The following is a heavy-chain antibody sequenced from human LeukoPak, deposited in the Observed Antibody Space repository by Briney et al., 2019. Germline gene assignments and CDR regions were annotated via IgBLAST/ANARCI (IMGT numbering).Heavy chain of an antibody. Sequence: GGSLRLSCAASGFTFSNYWMHWVRQAPGKGLVWVSRINTDGSTTSYVDSVKGRFTISRDNTKNTLYLHMNSLRAEDTAVYYCARLPVGSYSFDYWGQGTLVTVSS. D-gene: IGHD1-26*01. J-gene: IGHJ4*02. CDR3: ARLPVGSYSFDY. V-gene: IGHV3-74*01. CDR1: GFTFSNYW. CDR2: INTDGSTT.